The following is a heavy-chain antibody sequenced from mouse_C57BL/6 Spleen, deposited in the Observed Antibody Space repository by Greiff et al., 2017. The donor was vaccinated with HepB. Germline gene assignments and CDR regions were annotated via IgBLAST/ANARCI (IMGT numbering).Heavy chain of an antibody. D-gene: IGHD4-1*01. Sequence: EVKVVESGGGLVKPGGSLKLSCAASGFTFSDYGMHWVRQAPEKGLEWVAYISSGSSTIYYADTVKGRFTISRDNAKNTLFLQMTSLRSEDTAMYYCARETTGTSGFAYWGQGTLVTVSA. V-gene: IGHV5-17*01. J-gene: IGHJ3*01. CDR3: ARETTGTSGFAY. CDR1: GFTFSDYG. CDR2: ISSGSSTI.